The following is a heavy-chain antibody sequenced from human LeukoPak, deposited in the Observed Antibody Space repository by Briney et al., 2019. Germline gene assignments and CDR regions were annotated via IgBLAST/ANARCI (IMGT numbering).Heavy chain of an antibody. CDR1: GGSISSGLYS. CDR3: ARLQYCSGTSCYWFDP. CDR2: IYHTGST. V-gene: IGHV4-30-2*01. J-gene: IGHJ5*02. D-gene: IGHD2-2*01. Sequence: SQTLSLTCDVSGGSISSGLYSWSWIRQPLGKGLEWIGYIYHTGSTYYNPSLKSRVTISVDASKNQFSLRLSSVAAADTAVYYCARLQYCSGTSCYWFDPWGQGTLVTVSS.